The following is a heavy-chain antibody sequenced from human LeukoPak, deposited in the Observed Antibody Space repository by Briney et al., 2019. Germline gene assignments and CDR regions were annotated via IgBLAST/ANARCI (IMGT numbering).Heavy chain of an antibody. J-gene: IGHJ4*02. CDR3: ARDCSGGSCYFDY. V-gene: IGHV3-48*02. CDR2: ISSSSTI. CDR1: GFTFSSYS. Sequence: GGSLRLSCAASGFTFSSYSMNWVRQAPGKGLEWVSYISSSSTIYYADSVKGRFTISRDNAKNSLYLQMNSLRDEDTAVYYCARDCSGGSCYFDYWGQGTLVTVSS. D-gene: IGHD2-15*01.